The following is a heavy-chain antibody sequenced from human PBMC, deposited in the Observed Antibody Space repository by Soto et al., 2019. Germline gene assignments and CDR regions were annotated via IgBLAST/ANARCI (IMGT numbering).Heavy chain of an antibody. D-gene: IGHD3-9*01. Sequence: EVQLVESGGGLVKPGESLRLSCAASGFTFYSFSMNWVRQAAGRGPEWVSSIDTTSNYIYYADSVRGRFTISRDNAKDSLYLQMHSLRAEDTAVYYCVRDIGQYFRSGYMDVWGRGTTVTVSS. CDR3: VRDIGQYFRSGYMDV. J-gene: IGHJ6*03. CDR2: IDTTSNYI. CDR1: GFTFYSFS. V-gene: IGHV3-21*01.